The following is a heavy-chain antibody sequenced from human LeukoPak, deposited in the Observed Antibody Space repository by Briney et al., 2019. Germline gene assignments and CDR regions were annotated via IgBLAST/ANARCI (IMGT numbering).Heavy chain of an antibody. CDR2: SYCSGTT. D-gene: IGHD6-13*01. J-gene: IGHJ3*02. Sequence: SETLSLTCTASGCSISSSSYYWGWIRQPPGKGLEWSVSSYCSGTTYDDPSMSSLTTISVNTTKNLFPLRLSSVTAADTAVYYCARAGIAAAGTPFGAFDIWGQGTMVTGSS. V-gene: IGHV4-39*06. CDR3: ARAGIAAAGTPFGAFDI. CDR1: GCSISSSSYY.